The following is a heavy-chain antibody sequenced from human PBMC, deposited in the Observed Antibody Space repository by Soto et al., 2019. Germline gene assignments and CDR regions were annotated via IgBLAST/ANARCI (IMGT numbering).Heavy chain of an antibody. CDR3: ARHPISGGSDNWFDP. CDR2: IYYSGST. CDR1: GGSISSYY. D-gene: IGHD2-15*01. V-gene: IGHV4-39*01. J-gene: IGHJ5*02. Sequence: SETLSLTCTVSGGSISSYYWGWIRQPPGKGLEWIGSIYYSGSTYYNPSLKSRVTISVDTSKNQFSLKLSSVTAADTAVYYCARHPISGGSDNWFDPWGQGTLVTVSS.